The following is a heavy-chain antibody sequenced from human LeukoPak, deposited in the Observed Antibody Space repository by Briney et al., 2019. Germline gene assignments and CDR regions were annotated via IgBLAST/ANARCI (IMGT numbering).Heavy chain of an antibody. CDR2: VYHNGSA. CDR1: GYLIRSGYF. V-gene: IGHV4-38-2*02. CDR3: ARLSSWFVAF. J-gene: IGHJ4*02. Sequence: SETLSLMCSVSGYLIRSGYFWGWIRQPPGKGLEWIASVYHNGSAYYNPSLKSRASISVDTSSNQFSLTLTSVSVADMAVYHCARLSSWFVAFWGQGSQVTVSS. D-gene: IGHD6-13*01.